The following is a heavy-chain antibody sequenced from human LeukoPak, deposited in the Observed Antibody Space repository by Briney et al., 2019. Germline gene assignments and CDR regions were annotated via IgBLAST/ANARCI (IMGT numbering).Heavy chain of an antibody. D-gene: IGHD4-17*01. CDR1: GGSISSYS. CDR3: ARGTVTTVTDS. Sequence: SETLSLTCTVSGGSISSYSWSWIRQPPGKGLEWIGYIYYSGSTNYNPSLKSRVTISVDTSKNQFSLRLTSVTAADTAVYYCARGTVTTVTDSWGQGTLVTVSS. J-gene: IGHJ4*02. CDR2: IYYSGST. V-gene: IGHV4-59*12.